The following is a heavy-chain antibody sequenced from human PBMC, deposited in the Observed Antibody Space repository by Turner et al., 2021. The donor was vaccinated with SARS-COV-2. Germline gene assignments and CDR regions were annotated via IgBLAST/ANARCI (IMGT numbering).Heavy chain of an antibody. V-gene: IGHV3-21*02. Sequence: EVQLVESGGGVVKPGGSLRPCCAASGFAFSDYAMNWVRQAPGKGLEWVSSLSVSTGFIDYADSVKGRFTITRDNAKNTLYLEMNSLRADDSAVYYCAGSGYSRTWDLGEAFDLWGQGTGVIVSS. CDR3: AGSGYSRTWDLGEAFDL. CDR2: LSVSTGFI. CDR1: GFAFSDYA. D-gene: IGHD6-13*01. J-gene: IGHJ3*01.